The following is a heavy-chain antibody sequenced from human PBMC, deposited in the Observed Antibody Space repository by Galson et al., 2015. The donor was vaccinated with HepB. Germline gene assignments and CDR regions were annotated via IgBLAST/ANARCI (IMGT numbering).Heavy chain of an antibody. CDR3: ARAPQYCSSTSCYRPIFDY. CDR1: GYTFTSYG. V-gene: IGHV1-18*01. Sequence: SVKVSCKASGYTFTSYGISWVRQAPGQGLEWMGWISAYNGNTNYAQKLQGRVTMTTDTSTSTAYMELRSLRSDDTAVYYCARAPQYCSSTSCYRPIFDYWGQGTLVTVSS. D-gene: IGHD2-2*01. CDR2: ISAYNGNT. J-gene: IGHJ4*02.